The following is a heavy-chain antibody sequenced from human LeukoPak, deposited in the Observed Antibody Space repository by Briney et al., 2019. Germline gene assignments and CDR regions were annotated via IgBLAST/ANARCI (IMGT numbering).Heavy chain of an antibody. CDR1: GFTFSSYA. CDR2: ISGSGGST. V-gene: IGHV3-23*01. D-gene: IGHD3-10*01. Sequence: PGGSLRLSCAASGFTFSSYAMSWGRQAPGKGLEWVSAISGSGGSTYYADSVKGGFTISRDNSKNTLYLQMNSLRAEDTAVYYCATSGVWFGESPITDVGGQGTTVTVS. J-gene: IGHJ6*02. CDR3: ATSGVWFGESPITDV.